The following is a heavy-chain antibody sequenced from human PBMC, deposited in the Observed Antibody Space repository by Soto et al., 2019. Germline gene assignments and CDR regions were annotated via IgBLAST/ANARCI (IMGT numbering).Heavy chain of an antibody. Sequence: GGALRLSCEDAGFTVGSDSRNWVRQAPGKGLEWVSSISSSSSYIYSADSVKGRFTISRDNAKNSLYLQMNSLRAEHTAVYYCARVAPDSFDYWGQGILLTVSS. CDR2: ISSSSSYI. CDR3: ARVAPDSFDY. J-gene: IGHJ4*02. V-gene: IGHV3-21*01. CDR1: GFTVGSDS.